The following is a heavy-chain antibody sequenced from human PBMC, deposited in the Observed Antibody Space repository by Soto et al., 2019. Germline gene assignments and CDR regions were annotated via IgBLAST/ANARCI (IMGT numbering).Heavy chain of an antibody. CDR2: INPNSGGT. V-gene: IGHV1-2*04. Sequence: ASVKVSCKASGYTFTGYYMHWVRQAPGQGLEWMGWINPNSGGTNYAQKFQGWVTMTRDTSISTAYMELSRLRSDDTAVYYCARVSRYCSSTSCSHDAFDIWGQGTVVTVSS. J-gene: IGHJ3*02. D-gene: IGHD2-2*01. CDR1: GYTFTGYY. CDR3: ARVSRYCSSTSCSHDAFDI.